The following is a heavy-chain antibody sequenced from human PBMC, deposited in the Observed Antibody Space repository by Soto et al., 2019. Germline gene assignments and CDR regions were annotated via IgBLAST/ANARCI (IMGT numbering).Heavy chain of an antibody. Sequence: SETLSLTCTVSGGSISSSSYYWGWIRQPPGKGLEWIGSIYYSGSTYYNPSLKSRVTISVDTSKNQFSLKLSSVTAADTAVYYCARTGDSSRWEGWFDPWGQGTLVTVSS. CDR1: GGSISSSSYY. CDR2: IYYSGST. J-gene: IGHJ5*02. D-gene: IGHD6-13*01. V-gene: IGHV4-39*01. CDR3: ARTGDSSRWEGWFDP.